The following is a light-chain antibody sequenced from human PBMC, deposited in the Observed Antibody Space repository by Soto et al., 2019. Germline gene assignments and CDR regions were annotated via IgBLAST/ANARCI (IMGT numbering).Light chain of an antibody. CDR3: SSYISTTTVV. CDR1: SRDVGGYNY. Sequence: QSVLTQPASVSGSPGQSITISCTGTSRDVGGYNYVSWYQQHPGKAPKLMIYDVSNRPSGVSSRFSGSKSGNTASLTISGLQAEDEADYYCSSYISTTTVVFGGGTKVTVL. J-gene: IGLJ3*02. CDR2: DVS. V-gene: IGLV2-14*01.